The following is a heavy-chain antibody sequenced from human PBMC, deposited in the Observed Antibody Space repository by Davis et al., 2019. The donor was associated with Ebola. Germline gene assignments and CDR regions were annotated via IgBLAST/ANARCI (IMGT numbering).Heavy chain of an antibody. CDR1: GFTFSSYA. V-gene: IGHV3-23*01. D-gene: IGHD2-2*01. CDR3: ARMPLDYYYGMDV. J-gene: IGHJ6*04. Sequence: GESLKISCAASGFTFSSYAMSWVRQAPGKGLEWVSGISIIGGSTEYADSVKGRFIISRDNYENTLYLQMNSLRAEDTAVYYCARMPLDYYYGMDVWGKGTTVTVSS. CDR2: ISIIGGST.